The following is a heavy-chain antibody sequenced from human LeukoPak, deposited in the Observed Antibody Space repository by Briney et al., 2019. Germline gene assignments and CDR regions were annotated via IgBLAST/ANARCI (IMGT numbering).Heavy chain of an antibody. V-gene: IGHV3-48*01. CDR3: ATHALVAGPWYFDY. CDR1: GFTFSPLG. CDR2: ISSGSSTT. D-gene: IGHD6-19*01. J-gene: IGHJ4*02. Sequence: GGSLRLSCAASGFTFSPLGMNWVRQAPGGGLEWVSYISSGSSTTYYADSVKGRFTISRDNSKNTLYLQMNSLRAEDTAVYYCATHALVAGPWYFDYWGQGTLVTVSS.